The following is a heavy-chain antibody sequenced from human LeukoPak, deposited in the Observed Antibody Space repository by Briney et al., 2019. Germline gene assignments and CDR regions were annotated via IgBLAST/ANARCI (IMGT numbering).Heavy chain of an antibody. CDR2: ISYDGSNK. J-gene: IGHJ6*02. CDR3: AKSLQYCSSTSCYLLNYYGMDV. D-gene: IGHD2-2*01. Sequence: GGSLRLSCAASGFTFSGYPIHWVRQAPGKGLEWVAVISYDGSNKYYADSVKGRFTISRDNSKNTLYLQMNSLRAEDTAVYYCAKSLQYCSSTSCYLLNYYGMDVWGQGTTVTVSS. V-gene: IGHV3-30*18. CDR1: GFTFSGYP.